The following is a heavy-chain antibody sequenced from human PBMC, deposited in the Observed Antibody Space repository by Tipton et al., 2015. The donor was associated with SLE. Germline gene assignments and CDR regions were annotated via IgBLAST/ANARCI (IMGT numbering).Heavy chain of an antibody. CDR3: ARAYSSSWYAFDY. CDR2: ISSSSSYI. V-gene: IGHV3-21*03. CDR1: GFTFSSYS. D-gene: IGHD6-13*01. J-gene: IGHJ4*02. Sequence: GSLRLSCAASGFTFSSYSMNWVRQAPGKGLEWVSSISSSSSYIYYADSVKGRFTISRDNAKNSLYLQMNSLRAEDTAVYYCARAYSSSWYAFDYWGQGTLVTVSS.